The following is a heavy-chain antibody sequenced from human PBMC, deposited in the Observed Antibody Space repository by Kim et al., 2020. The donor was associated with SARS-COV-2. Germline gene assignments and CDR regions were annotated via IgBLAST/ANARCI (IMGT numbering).Heavy chain of an antibody. CDR1: GFTFTSYA. D-gene: IGHD3-9*01. CDR2: ISNDGSNK. Sequence: GGSLRLSCAASGFTFTSYAMHWVRQAPGKGLEWVAVISNDGSNKYYADSVKGRFTISRDNSKNTLYLQMNSLRAEDTAVYYCARGGRLRYFDWLDRSDYWGQGTLVTVSS. CDR3: ARGGRLRYFDWLDRSDY. V-gene: IGHV3-30*04. J-gene: IGHJ4*02.